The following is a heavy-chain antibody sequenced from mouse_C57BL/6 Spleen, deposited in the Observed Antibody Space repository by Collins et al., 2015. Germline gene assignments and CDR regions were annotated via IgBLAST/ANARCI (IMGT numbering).Heavy chain of an antibody. Sequence: QVQLQQSGAELARPGASVKLSCKASGSPLYYWMQWVKQRPGQGLEWIGSIYPGDGDTRYSQKFKGKATLTADKSSSTAYMQLSSLASEDSAVYYCARAYRYDEGYFDYWGQGTTLTVSS. D-gene: IGHD2-14*01. V-gene: IGHV1-87*01. J-gene: IGHJ2*01. CDR1: GSPLYYW. CDR3: ARAYRYDEGYFDY. CDR2: IYPGDGDT.